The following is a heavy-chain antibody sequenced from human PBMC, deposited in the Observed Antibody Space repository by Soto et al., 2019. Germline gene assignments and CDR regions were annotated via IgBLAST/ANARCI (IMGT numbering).Heavy chain of an antibody. CDR1: GYTFSMYG. CDR2: SSAYNGKT. D-gene: IGHD3-10*01. CDR3: ARLHRYGDNPHDL. J-gene: IGHJ4*02. V-gene: IGHV1-18*01. Sequence: QGQLVQSGNEVKKPGASVKVSCKASGYTFSMYGITWVRQAPGQGLEWMGWSSAYNGKTQYAQKLQGRVAMTTDTSTTTAYMELRSLRSDDTAMYYCARLHRYGDNPHDLWGQGTLVTVSS.